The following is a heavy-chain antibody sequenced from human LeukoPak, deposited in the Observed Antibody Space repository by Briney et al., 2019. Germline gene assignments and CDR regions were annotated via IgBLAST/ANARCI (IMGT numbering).Heavy chain of an antibody. J-gene: IGHJ4*02. CDR2: IGTAGDT. V-gene: IGHV3-13*01. CDR3: ARSSSSWPGHYFDY. CDR1: GFTFNSYD. D-gene: IGHD6-13*01. Sequence: GGSLRLSCAASGFTFNSYDMHWVRQATGKGLEWVSAIGTAGDTYYPGSVKGRFTISRENAKNSLYLQMNSLRAGDTAVYYCARSSSSWPGHYFDYWGQGTLVTVSS.